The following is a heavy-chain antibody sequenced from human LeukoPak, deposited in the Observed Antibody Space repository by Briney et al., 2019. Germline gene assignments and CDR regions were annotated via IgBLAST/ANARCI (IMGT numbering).Heavy chain of an antibody. V-gene: IGHV1-3*01. D-gene: IGHD2-2*01. CDR3: ARDRGDIVVVPAAMELDY. J-gene: IGHJ4*02. Sequence: ASVKVSCKASGYTFTSYAMHWVRQAPGQRLEWMGWINAGNGNTKYSQKFQGRVTITRDTSPSTAYMELSSLRSEDTAVYYCARDRGDIVVVPAAMELDYWGQGTLVTVSS. CDR1: GYTFTSYA. CDR2: INAGNGNT.